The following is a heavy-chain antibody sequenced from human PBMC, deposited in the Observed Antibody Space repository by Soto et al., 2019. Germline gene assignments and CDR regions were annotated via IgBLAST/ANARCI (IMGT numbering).Heavy chain of an antibody. D-gene: IGHD3-3*01. CDR2: INAGNGNT. CDR1: GYTFTSYA. V-gene: IGHV1-3*01. Sequence: ASVKVSCKASGYTFTSYAMHWVRQAPGQRLEWMGWINAGNGNTKYSQKFQGRVTITRDTSASTAYMELSSLRSEDTAVYYCARDRGFWSGLNYYYYGMDVWGQGTTVTVSS. J-gene: IGHJ6*02. CDR3: ARDRGFWSGLNYYYYGMDV.